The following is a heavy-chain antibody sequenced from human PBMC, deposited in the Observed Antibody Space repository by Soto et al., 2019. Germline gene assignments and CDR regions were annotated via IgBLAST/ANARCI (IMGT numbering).Heavy chain of an antibody. D-gene: IGHD2-21*01. V-gene: IGHV1-18*01. CDR1: GFTFKGYY. CDR3: VRGDTYYSEWYFQY. J-gene: IGHJ4*02. Sequence: QIQLVQSGAEVKKPGASVKVSCKTSGFTFKGYYIYWVRQAPGQGLELMGWISTYNGNTKYTESLQDRVTMTIETSASTAHLELRSLTSEDTTVYFCVRGDTYYSEWYFQYWGKGTLVIVSS. CDR2: ISTYNGNT.